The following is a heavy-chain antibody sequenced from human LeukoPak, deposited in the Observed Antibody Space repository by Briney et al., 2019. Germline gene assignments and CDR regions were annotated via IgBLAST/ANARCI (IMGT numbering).Heavy chain of an antibody. Sequence: GASVKVSCKASGYTFTGYYMHWVRQAPGQGLEWMGRINPNSGGTNYAQTFQGRVTMTRDTSISTAYMELSRLRSDDTAVYYCARVDYDSYFDYWGQGTLVTVSS. CDR3: ARVDYDSYFDY. CDR2: INPNSGGT. D-gene: IGHD3-22*01. CDR1: GYTFTGYY. J-gene: IGHJ4*02. V-gene: IGHV1-2*06.